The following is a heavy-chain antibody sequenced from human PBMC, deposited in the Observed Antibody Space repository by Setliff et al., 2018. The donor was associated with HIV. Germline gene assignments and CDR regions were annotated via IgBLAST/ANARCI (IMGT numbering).Heavy chain of an antibody. Sequence: GGSLRLSCETSGFTFEDYGMTWVRQAPGKGLEWVSVISGSGASTFYADSVKGRFTISRDNSKNTLYLQMNGLRVEDTAVYYCAKDGISGGAYPPYYFDYWGHGTLVTVSS. CDR1: GFTFEDYG. D-gene: IGHD2-15*01. CDR3: AKDGISGGAYPPYYFDY. J-gene: IGHJ4*01. V-gene: IGHV3-23*01. CDR2: ISGSGAST.